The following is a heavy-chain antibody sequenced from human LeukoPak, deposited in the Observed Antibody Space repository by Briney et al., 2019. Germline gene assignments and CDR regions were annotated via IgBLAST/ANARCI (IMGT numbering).Heavy chain of an antibody. J-gene: IGHJ4*02. D-gene: IGHD2-2*01. CDR1: GLTFSNYG. Sequence: GGSLRLSCAASGLTFSNYGMSWVRQAPGKGLEWVSSISGTGTYVHYADPVKGRFTISRDNAKNSLYLQMNSLRAEDTALYYCTRDADRTASCYFDSWGQGTLVTVSS. V-gene: IGHV3-21*01. CDR2: ISGTGTYV. CDR3: TRDADRTASCYFDS.